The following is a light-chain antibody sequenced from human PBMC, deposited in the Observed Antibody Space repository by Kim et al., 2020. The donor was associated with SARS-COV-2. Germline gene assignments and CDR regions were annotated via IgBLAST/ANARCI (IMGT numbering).Light chain of an antibody. CDR3: QQYGRSPWT. V-gene: IGKV3-20*01. CDR1: QSVSSSY. Sequence: EIVLTQSPGTLSLSPGERATLSCRASQSVSSSYLAWYQQKPGQGPRLLIHGASSRATGIPDRFSGSGSGTDFTLTISRLEPEDFAVYYCQQYGRSPWTFGQGTKVDIK. CDR2: GAS. J-gene: IGKJ1*01.